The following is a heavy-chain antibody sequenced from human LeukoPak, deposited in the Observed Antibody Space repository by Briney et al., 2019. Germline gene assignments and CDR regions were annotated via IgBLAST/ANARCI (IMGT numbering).Heavy chain of an antibody. CDR3: ARVPAEPTHYYYYYGMDV. CDR2: IYSGGST. J-gene: IGHJ6*02. D-gene: IGHD2-2*01. CDR1: GFTFSSYS. Sequence: PGGSLRLSCAASGFTFSSYSMNWVRQAPGKGLEWVSVIYSGGSTYYADSVKGRFTISRDNSKNTLYLQMNSLRAEDTAVYYCARVPAEPTHYYYYYGMDVWGQGTTVTVSS. V-gene: IGHV3-66*01.